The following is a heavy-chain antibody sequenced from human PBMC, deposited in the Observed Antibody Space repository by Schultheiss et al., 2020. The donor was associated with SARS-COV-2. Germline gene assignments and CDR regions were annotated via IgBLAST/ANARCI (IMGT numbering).Heavy chain of an antibody. J-gene: IGHJ6*02. CDR2: ISYDGSNK. CDR1: GFTFSSYG. V-gene: IGHV3-30*03. Sequence: GGSLRLSCAASGFTFSSYGMHWVRQAPGKGLEWVAVISYDGSNKYYADSVKGRFTISRDNSKNTLYLQMNSLRAEDTAVYYCARGGIAVAGRIDYYYYGMDVWGQGTTVTVSS. D-gene: IGHD6-19*01. CDR3: ARGGIAVAGRIDYYYYGMDV.